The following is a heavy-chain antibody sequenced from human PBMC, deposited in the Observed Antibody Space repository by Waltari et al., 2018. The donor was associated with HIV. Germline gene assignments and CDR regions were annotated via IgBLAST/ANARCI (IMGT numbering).Heavy chain of an antibody. CDR1: GFTFSDFW. V-gene: IGHV3-74*01. J-gene: IGHJ6*02. CDR3: ARGDLAV. Sequence: EVQLVESGGGLIQPGGSLRLSCAASGFTFSDFWMHWVRQVPGKGLLWVSRIRGDGNTPGYADYVKGRFTISRDNAKKTMYLQMNSLRAEDTAVYYCARGDLAVWGQGTTVTVSS. CDR2: IRGDGNTP.